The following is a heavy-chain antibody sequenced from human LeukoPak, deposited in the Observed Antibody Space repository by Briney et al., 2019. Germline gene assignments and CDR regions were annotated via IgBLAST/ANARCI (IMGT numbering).Heavy chain of an antibody. D-gene: IGHD1-26*01. V-gene: IGHV4-39*01. J-gene: IGHJ4*02. Sequence: SETLSLTCTVSGGSISSSSYYWGWIRQPPGKGLEWIGSIYYSGSTYYNPSLKSRVTISVDTSKNQFSLKLSSVTAADTAVYYCARRSGSYSDYWGQGTLVIVSS. CDR1: GGSISSSSYY. CDR3: ARRSGSYSDY. CDR2: IYYSGST.